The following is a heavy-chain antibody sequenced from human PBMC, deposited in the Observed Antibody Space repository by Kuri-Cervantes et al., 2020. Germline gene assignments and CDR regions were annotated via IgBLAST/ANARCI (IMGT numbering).Heavy chain of an antibody. J-gene: IGHJ4*02. D-gene: IGHD6-19*01. CDR3: ASEGISGWYETPDY. Sequence: GESLKISCAASGFTFSRYSMNWVRQAPGKGLEWVSYITSSSSIIYYADSVKGRFTISRDNSKNTLYLQMNSLRAEDTAVYYCASEGISGWYETPDYWGQGTLVTVS. CDR1: GFTFSRYS. V-gene: IGHV3-48*01. CDR2: ITSSSSII.